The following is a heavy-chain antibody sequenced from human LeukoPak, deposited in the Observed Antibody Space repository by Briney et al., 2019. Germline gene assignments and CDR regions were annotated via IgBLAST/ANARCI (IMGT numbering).Heavy chain of an antibody. CDR1: GDSISSYY. J-gene: IGHJ4*02. D-gene: IGHD6-13*01. CDR2: IHYSGST. V-gene: IGHV4-59*01. CDR3: AREVVAAAGTVDY. Sequence: PSETLSLTCTVSGDSISSYYWSWIRQPPGKGLEWIGYIHYSGSTNYNPSLKSRVTISVDTSKNQFSLILSSVTTADTAVYYCAREVVAAAGTVDYWGQGTLVTVSS.